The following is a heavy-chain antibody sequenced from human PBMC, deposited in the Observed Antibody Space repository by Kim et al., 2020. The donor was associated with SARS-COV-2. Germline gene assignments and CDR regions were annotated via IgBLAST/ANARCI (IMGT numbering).Heavy chain of an antibody. J-gene: IGHJ6*02. V-gene: IGHV6-1*01. Sequence: SVKSRITINPDTSKNQFSLQLNSVTPEDTAVYYCARVEWELPGVYYGMDVWGQGTTVTVSS. D-gene: IGHD1-26*01. CDR3: ARVEWELPGVYYGMDV.